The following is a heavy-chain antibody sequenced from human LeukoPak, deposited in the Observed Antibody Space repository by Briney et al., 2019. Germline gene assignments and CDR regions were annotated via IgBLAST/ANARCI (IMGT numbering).Heavy chain of an antibody. CDR1: GGSISSYY. CDR3: VRDYYESSGYYGRGGYYCMDV. Sequence: SETLSLTWIVSGGSISSYYWSWIRQPAGKGLEWIGRIYTSGSTNYNPSLKSRVTISVDKSKNQFSLKLSSVTAADTAVYYCVRDYYESSGYYGRGGYYCMDVWGKGTTVTVSS. J-gene: IGHJ6*03. CDR2: IYTSGST. D-gene: IGHD3-22*01. V-gene: IGHV4-4*07.